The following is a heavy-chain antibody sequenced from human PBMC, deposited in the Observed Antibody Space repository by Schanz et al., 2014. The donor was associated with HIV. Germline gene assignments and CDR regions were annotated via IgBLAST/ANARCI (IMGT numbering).Heavy chain of an antibody. V-gene: IGHV3-30*03. J-gene: IGHJ4*02. CDR3: ATAHYESNIPYF. CDR2: ISYDGSKK. D-gene: IGHD3-22*01. Sequence: VQLVESGKYLVEPGESLRLSCVASGFTFGSYAMSWVRQAPGKGLECVAVISYDGSKKYYADSVKGRFTISRDNSKNTLFLQMNSLRAEDTAFYYCATAHYESNIPYFWGQGTLVTVSS. CDR1: GFTFGSYA.